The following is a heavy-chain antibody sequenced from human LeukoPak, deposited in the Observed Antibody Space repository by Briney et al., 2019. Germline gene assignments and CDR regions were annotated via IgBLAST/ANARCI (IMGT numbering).Heavy chain of an antibody. CDR2: INPNSGGT. V-gene: IGHV1-2*02. CDR3: ARTYYYDSRTFDY. D-gene: IGHD3-22*01. CDR1: GYTFTGYY. Sequence: GASVKVSCKASGYTFTGYYMHWVRQAPGQGLEWMGWINPNSGGTNYAQKFQGRVTMTRDTSISIAYMELSRLRSDDTAVYYCARTYYYDSRTFDYWGQGTLVTVSS. J-gene: IGHJ4*02.